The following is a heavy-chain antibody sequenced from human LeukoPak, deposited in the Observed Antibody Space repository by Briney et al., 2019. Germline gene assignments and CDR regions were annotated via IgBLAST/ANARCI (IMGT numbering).Heavy chain of an antibody. CDR1: GFTFSSYG. Sequence: PGGSLRLSCAASGFTFSSYGMHWVRQAPGKGLEWVAVIWYDGSNKNYADSVKGRFTISRDNSKNTLYLQMNSLRAEDTAVYYCARDQYSSGWHFDYWGQGTLVTVSS. J-gene: IGHJ4*02. CDR2: IWYDGSNK. D-gene: IGHD6-19*01. V-gene: IGHV3-33*01. CDR3: ARDQYSSGWHFDY.